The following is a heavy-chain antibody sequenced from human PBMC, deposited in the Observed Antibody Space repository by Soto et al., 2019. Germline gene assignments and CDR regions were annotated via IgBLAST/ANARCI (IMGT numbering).Heavy chain of an antibody. J-gene: IGHJ3*02. V-gene: IGHV4-34*01. CDR2: INHSGNN. CDR1: GGSFSTYY. Sequence: SETLSLTCVVSGGSFSTYYYNWIRQSPGKGLEWIGEINHSGNNNYSPSLKSRVAMSLDTSKNQFSLKLTSVTAADTAVYYCARGGSNDWQVAFDIWGQGTMVTVSS. D-gene: IGHD3-9*01. CDR3: ARGGSNDWQVAFDI.